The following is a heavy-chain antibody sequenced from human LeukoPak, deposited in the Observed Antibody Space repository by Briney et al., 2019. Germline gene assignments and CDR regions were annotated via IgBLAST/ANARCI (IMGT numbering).Heavy chain of an antibody. CDR1: GGSFSGYY. Sequence: PSETLSLTCTVYGGSFSGYYWSWIRQPPGKGLEWIGEINHSGSTNYNPSLKSRVTISVDTSKNQFSLKLSSVTAADTAVYYCARGSTPGHWGQGTLVTVSS. V-gene: IGHV4-34*01. CDR2: INHSGST. J-gene: IGHJ4*02. D-gene: IGHD4-11*01. CDR3: ARGSTPGH.